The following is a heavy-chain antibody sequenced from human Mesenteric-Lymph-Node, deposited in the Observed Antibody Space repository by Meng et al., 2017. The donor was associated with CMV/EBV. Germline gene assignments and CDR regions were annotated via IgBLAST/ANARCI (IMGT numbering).Heavy chain of an antibody. V-gene: IGHV3-21*01. CDR3: ARDGYYSDSSGPDY. CDR2: ISISGSDV. CDR1: GFTLSRDS. D-gene: IGHD3-22*01. J-gene: IGHJ4*02. Sequence: GGSLRLSCAASGFTLSRDSMNWVRQAPGKGLEWVSCISISGSDVYYADSLKGRFTISRDNAKHPLYLQMNSLRAEDTAVYYCARDGYYSDSSGPDYWGQGTLVTVSS.